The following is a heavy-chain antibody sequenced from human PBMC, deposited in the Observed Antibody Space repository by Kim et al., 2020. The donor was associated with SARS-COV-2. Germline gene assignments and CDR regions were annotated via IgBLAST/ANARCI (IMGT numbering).Heavy chain of an antibody. V-gene: IGHV3-33*01. Sequence: GGSLRLSCAASGFTFSSYGMHWVRQAPGKGLEWVAVIWYDGSNKYYADSVKGRFTISRDNSKNTLYLQMNSLRAEDTAVYYCARGRAQWLAANAFDIWGQGTMVTVSS. CDR1: GFTFSSYG. D-gene: IGHD6-19*01. CDR2: IWYDGSNK. J-gene: IGHJ3*02. CDR3: ARGRAQWLAANAFDI.